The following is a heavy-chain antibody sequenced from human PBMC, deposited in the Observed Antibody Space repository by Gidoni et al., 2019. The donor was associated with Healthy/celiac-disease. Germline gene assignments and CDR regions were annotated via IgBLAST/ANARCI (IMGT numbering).Heavy chain of an antibody. CDR1: GFPFSSYA. J-gene: IGHJ4*02. Sequence: EVQLLESGGGLVQPGGSLRLSCAASGFPFSSYAMSWVRQAPGKGLGWVSASSGSGGSTYYADSVKGRFTISRDNSKNTLYLQMNSLRAEDTAVYYCAKDGVKGALLPFDYWGQGTLVTVSS. V-gene: IGHV3-23*01. CDR3: AKDGVKGALLPFDY. D-gene: IGHD1-26*01. CDR2: SSGSGGST.